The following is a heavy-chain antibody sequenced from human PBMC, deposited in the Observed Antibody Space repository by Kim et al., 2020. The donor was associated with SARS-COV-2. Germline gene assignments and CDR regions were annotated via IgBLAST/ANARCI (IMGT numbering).Heavy chain of an antibody. CDR1: GFTFSSYW. Sequence: GGSLRLSCAASGFTFSSYWMHWVRQAPGKGLVWVSRINSDGSSTSYADSVKGRFTISRDNAKNTLYLQMNSLRAEDTAVYYCARDGQHTPMVRGVINYGMDVWGQGTTVTVSS. CDR3: ARDGQHTPMVRGVINYGMDV. D-gene: IGHD3-10*01. CDR2: INSDGSST. V-gene: IGHV3-74*01. J-gene: IGHJ6*02.